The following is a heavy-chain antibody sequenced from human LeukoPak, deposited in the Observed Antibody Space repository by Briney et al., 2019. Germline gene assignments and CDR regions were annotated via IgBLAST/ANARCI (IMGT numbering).Heavy chain of an antibody. CDR3: TTGELLYDILTGYYPLPFDY. D-gene: IGHD3-9*01. V-gene: IGHV3-23*01. CDR1: GFTFSSYA. Sequence: GGSLRLSCAASGFTFSSYAMSWVRQAPGKGLGWASVISGSGGSTYHADSVKGRLTISRDNSRNTLYLQMNSLRAEDTAVYYCTTGELLYDILTGYYPLPFDYWGQGTLVTVSS. J-gene: IGHJ4*02. CDR2: ISGSGGST.